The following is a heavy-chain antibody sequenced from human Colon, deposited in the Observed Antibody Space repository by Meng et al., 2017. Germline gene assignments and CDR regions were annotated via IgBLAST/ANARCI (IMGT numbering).Heavy chain of an antibody. Sequence: LQGSGPGRVKPSETLSLPCTVSGGSISNYYWSWIRQPPGKGLEWIGYIYYSGTTNYNPSLKSRVTISIDTSKNQFSLKLNSVTAADTAVYYCAGDSSGYNWLDPWGQGTLVTVSS. J-gene: IGHJ5*02. V-gene: IGHV4-59*01. D-gene: IGHD6-19*01. CDR1: GGSISNYY. CDR2: IYYSGTT. CDR3: AGDSSGYNWLDP.